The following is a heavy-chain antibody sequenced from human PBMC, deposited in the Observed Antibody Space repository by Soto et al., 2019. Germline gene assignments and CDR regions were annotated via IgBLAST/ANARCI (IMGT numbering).Heavy chain of an antibody. J-gene: IGHJ3*02. CDR2: IKSKTDGGTT. V-gene: IGHV3-15*07. Sequence: EVQLVESGGGLVKPGGSLRLSCAASGFTFSNAWMNWVRQAPGKGLEWVGRIKSKTDGGTTDYAAPVKGRFTISRDDSKTTLYLQMNSLKTEDTAVYYCTTGYSCGYYRSHDAFDIWGQGTMVAVSS. D-gene: IGHD3-22*01. CDR1: GFTFSNAW. CDR3: TTGYSCGYYRSHDAFDI.